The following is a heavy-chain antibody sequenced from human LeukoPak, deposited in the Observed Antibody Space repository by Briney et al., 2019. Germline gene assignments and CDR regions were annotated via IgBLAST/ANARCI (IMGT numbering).Heavy chain of an antibody. CDR1: GSSLSTSGVG. J-gene: IGHJ3*02. D-gene: IGHD3-9*01. V-gene: IGHV2-5*01. CDR3: AHRRDILTGYHDAFDI. CDR2: ISGNDDK. Sequence: SGPTLVNPTQTLTLTCTFSGSSLSTSGVGVGWIRQPPGKALEWLALISGNDDKRYSPSLKSRLTITKDTSKNQVVLTMTNMDPVDTATYYCAHRRDILTGYHDAFDIWGQGTMVTVSS.